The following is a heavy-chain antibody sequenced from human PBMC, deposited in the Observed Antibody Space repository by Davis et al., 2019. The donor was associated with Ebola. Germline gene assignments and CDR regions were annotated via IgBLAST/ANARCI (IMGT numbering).Heavy chain of an antibody. Sequence: SGPTLVKPPQSLTLTCTVSGFSLRTRAVGVGWIRQPPGKALEWLATIYWDDDTRHSPSLKSRLTITKDTSKNQVVLSMTNMDPVDTATYYCAHKAYGSLSNWFGPWGQGTLVTVSS. CDR1: GFSLRTRAVG. CDR3: AHKAYGSLSNWFGP. CDR2: IYWDDDT. D-gene: IGHD4-17*01. J-gene: IGHJ5*02. V-gene: IGHV2-5*02.